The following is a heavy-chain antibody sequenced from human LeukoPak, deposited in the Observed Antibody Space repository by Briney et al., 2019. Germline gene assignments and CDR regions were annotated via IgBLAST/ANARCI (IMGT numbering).Heavy chain of an antibody. V-gene: IGHV1-46*01. CDR2: INPSGGST. D-gene: IGHD3-22*01. CDR1: GYSFTTYH. Sequence: GASVKVSCKASGYSFTTYHMHWVRQAPGQGLEWMGTINPSGGSTSYAQKFQGRVTMTRDTSTSTVYMELSSLRSEDTAVFYCARSSAYDYWGQGTLVTVSS. J-gene: IGHJ4*02. CDR3: ARSSAYDY.